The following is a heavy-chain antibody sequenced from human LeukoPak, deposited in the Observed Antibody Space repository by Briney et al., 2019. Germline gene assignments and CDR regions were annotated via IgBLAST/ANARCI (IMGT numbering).Heavy chain of an antibody. CDR2: IGSSPSYI. J-gene: IGHJ4*02. CDR3: ARAGGSTVSHSDY. CDR1: GFTFSSYS. V-gene: IGHV3-21*01. D-gene: IGHD4-17*01. Sequence: GGSLRLSCAASGFTFSSYSMNWIRQAPGKGLEWVSSIGSSPSYIYYADSVKGRFTISKDNAKNSLYPQMNSLRAEDTAVYYCARAGGSTVSHSDYWGQGTLVTVSS.